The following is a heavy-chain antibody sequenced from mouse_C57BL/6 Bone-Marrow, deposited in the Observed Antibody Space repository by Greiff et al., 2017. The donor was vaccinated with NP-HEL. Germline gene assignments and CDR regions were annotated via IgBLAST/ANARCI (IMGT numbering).Heavy chain of an antibody. CDR3: ASLGYYAWFAY. CDR1: GYTFTSYW. D-gene: IGHD2-3*01. Sequence: QVQLQQPGAELVKPGASVKLSCKASGYTFTSYWMHWVKQRPGQGLEWIGMIHPNSGSTNYNEKFKSKATLTVDKSSSTAYMQLSSLTSEYSAVYYCASLGYYAWFAYWGQGTLVTVSA. V-gene: IGHV1-64*01. J-gene: IGHJ3*01. CDR2: IHPNSGST.